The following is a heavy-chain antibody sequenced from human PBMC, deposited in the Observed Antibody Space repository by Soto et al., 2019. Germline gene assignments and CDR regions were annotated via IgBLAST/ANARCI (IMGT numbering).Heavy chain of an antibody. CDR2: ISAYNGNT. CDR1: GYTFTSYG. CDR3: ARGGGYCSGGSCYVGVYYYYGMDV. J-gene: IGHJ6*02. Sequence: ASVKVSCKASGYTFTSYGISWLRQAPGQGLEWMGWISAYNGNTNYAQKLQGRVTMTTDTSTSTAYMELRSLRSDDTAVYYCARGGGYCSGGSCYVGVYYYYGMDVWGQGTTVTVSS. V-gene: IGHV1-18*04. D-gene: IGHD2-15*01.